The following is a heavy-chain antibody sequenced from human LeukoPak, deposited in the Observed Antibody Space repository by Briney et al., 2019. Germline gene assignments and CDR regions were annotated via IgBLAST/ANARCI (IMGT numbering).Heavy chain of an antibody. CDR3: AKGPAADLGYYYYYYMDV. V-gene: IGHV3-21*01. Sequence: PGGSLRLSCAASGFTFSSYSMNWVRQAPGKGLEWVSSISSSSSYIYYADSVKGRFTISRDNAKNSLYLQMNSLRAEDTAVYYCAKGPAADLGYYYYYYMDVWGKGTTVTVSS. J-gene: IGHJ6*03. D-gene: IGHD2-2*01. CDR2: ISSSSSYI. CDR1: GFTFSSYS.